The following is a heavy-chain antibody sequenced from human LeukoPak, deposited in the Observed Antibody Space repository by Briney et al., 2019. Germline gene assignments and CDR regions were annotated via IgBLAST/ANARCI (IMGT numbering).Heavy chain of an antibody. D-gene: IGHD6-19*01. Sequence: GGSLRLSCAASGFTSSSYSMNWVRQAPGKGLEWVSSISSSSSYIYYADSVKGRFTISRDNAQNSLYLEMNSLRAEDTAVYYCAREIVSAVAGNFDYWGQGTLVTVSS. CDR3: AREIVSAVAGNFDY. J-gene: IGHJ4*02. CDR1: GFTSSSYS. CDR2: ISSSSSYI. V-gene: IGHV3-21*01.